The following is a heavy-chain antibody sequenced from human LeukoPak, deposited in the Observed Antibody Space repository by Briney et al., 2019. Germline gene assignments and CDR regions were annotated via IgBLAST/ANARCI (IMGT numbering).Heavy chain of an antibody. J-gene: IGHJ3*02. CDR3: ATPKFYDSSGYYRHDAFDI. CDR2: IYYSGST. D-gene: IGHD3-22*01. Sequence: SETLSLTCIVSGGSISSSSYYWGWIRQPPGKGLEWIGTIYYSGSTYYNPSLKSRVTISVDTSKNQFSLKLSSVTAADTAVYYCATPKFYDSSGYYRHDAFDIWGQGTMVTVSS. CDR1: GGSISSSSYY. V-gene: IGHV4-39*01.